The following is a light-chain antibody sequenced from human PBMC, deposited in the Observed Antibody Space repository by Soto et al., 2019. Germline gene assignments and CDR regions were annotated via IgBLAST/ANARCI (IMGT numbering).Light chain of an antibody. J-gene: IGKJ1*01. CDR1: QTIRSNY. Sequence: EIVLTQSPGTLSLSPGERATLSCRASQTIRSNYLAWYQQRPGQAPRLLIYGASSRATDIPDRFSGSASGTDFTLTILRLEPEDFAVYYCQQYGSSPWTFGRGPKVEVK. CDR3: QQYGSSPWT. V-gene: IGKV3-20*01. CDR2: GAS.